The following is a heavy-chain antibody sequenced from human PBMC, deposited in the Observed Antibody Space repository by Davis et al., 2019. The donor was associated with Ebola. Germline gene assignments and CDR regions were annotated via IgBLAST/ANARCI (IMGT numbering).Heavy chain of an antibody. J-gene: IGHJ4*02. V-gene: IGHV4-59*12. Sequence: PSETLSLTCTVSGGSISYYWSWIRQPPGKGLEWIGYIYYTGSTNYNPSFKSRVTISVDTSKNQFSLKLSSVTAADTAVYYCAREPLGGRAIDYWGQGTLVTVSS. CDR3: AREPLGGRAIDY. CDR2: IYYTGST. CDR1: GGSISYY. D-gene: IGHD2-15*01.